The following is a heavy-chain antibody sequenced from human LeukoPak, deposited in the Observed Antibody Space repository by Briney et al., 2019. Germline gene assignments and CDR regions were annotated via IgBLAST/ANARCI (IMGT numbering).Heavy chain of an antibody. CDR3: ARIYGSGTYWDY. D-gene: IGHD3-10*01. V-gene: IGHV3-30*03. Sequence: PSGGSLRLSCAASGFTFSSYGMHWVRQAPGKGLEWVAVISYDGSNKYYADSVKGRFTISRDNSKNTLYLQMNSLRAEDTAVYYCARIYGSGTYWDYWGQGTLVTVSS. J-gene: IGHJ4*02. CDR1: GFTFSSYG. CDR2: ISYDGSNK.